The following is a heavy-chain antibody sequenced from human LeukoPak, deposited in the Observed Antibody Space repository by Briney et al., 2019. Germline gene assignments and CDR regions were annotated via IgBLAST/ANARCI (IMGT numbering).Heavy chain of an antibody. CDR1: GGASSGYY. V-gene: IGHV4-34*01. D-gene: IGHD5-24*01. Sequence: SETLSLTCAVYGGASSGYYGTWMRQAPGKGLEWIGEIDHHGSTNYNPSLKSRVTISVDTSKSQFSLRLSSVTAADTAVYYCAWTRDGYLRYWGQGTLVSASS. CDR2: IDHHGST. CDR3: AWTRDGYLRY. J-gene: IGHJ4*02.